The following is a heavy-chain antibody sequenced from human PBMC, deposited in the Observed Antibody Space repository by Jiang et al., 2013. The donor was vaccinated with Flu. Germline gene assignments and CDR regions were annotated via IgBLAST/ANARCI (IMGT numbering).Heavy chain of an antibody. D-gene: IGHD3-22*01. V-gene: IGHV4-34*01. CDR2: INHSGST. CDR3: ARDSSGYYPDY. CDR1: GGSFSGYY. J-gene: IGHJ4*02. Sequence: LLKPSETLSLTCAVYGGSFSGYYWSWIRQPPGKGLEWIGEINHSGSTNYNPSLKSRVTISVDTSKNQFSLKLSSVTAADTAVYYCARDSSGYYPDYWGQGTLVTVSS.